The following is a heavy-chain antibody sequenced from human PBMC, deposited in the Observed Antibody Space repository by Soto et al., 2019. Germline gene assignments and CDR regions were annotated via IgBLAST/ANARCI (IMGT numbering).Heavy chain of an antibody. Sequence: QLQESGPGLVKPSGTLSLTCAVSRGSMTTGDWFSWVRQSPGKGLEWIGEIYYGGTTHYKPSLKSRVTISLDKSKNQFFLELSSSTAADTAVYYCAKNAVGGFDWWGQGTLVTVS. V-gene: IGHV4-4*02. D-gene: IGHD1-26*01. CDR2: IYYGGTT. J-gene: IGHJ4*02. CDR3: AKNAVGGFDW. CDR1: RGSMTTGDW.